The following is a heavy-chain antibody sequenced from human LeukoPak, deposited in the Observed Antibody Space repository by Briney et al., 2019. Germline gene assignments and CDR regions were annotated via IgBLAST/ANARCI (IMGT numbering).Heavy chain of an antibody. Sequence: GRSLRLSCAASGFTFSSYAMHWVRQAPGKGLEWVAVISYDGSNKYYADSVKGRFTISRDNSKNTLYLQMNSLRAEDMAVYYCAKVDYGDFIWGQGTMVTVSS. D-gene: IGHD4-17*01. V-gene: IGHV3-30*04. CDR1: GFTFSSYA. J-gene: IGHJ3*02. CDR3: AKVDYGDFI. CDR2: ISYDGSNK.